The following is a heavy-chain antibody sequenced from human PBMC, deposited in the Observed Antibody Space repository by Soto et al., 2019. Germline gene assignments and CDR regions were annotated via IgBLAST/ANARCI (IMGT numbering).Heavy chain of an antibody. CDR3: VRVDQGNSWSFDS. V-gene: IGHV3-72*01. CDR1: VFSLSDHY. CDR2: TRDKGHSYTT. D-gene: IGHD6-13*01. J-gene: IGHJ4*02. Sequence: HPGWSLRLSCAASVFSLSDHYMDWFRQAPGKGLEWVGRTRDKGHSYTTEYVASVKGRFSISRDDSKNSLYLQMNNLKTEDTALYYCVRVDQGNSWSFDSWGQGTLVTVSS.